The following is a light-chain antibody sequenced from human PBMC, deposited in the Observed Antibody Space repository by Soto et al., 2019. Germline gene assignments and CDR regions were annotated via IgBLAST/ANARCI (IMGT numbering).Light chain of an antibody. CDR2: EVS. V-gene: IGLV2-8*01. CDR1: SSDVGGYNY. J-gene: IGLJ2*01. CDR3: SSYAGSNNPHVV. Sequence: QSALTQPRSASGSPGQSVTISCTGTSSDVGGYNYVSWYQQHPGKAPKLMIYEVSKRPSGVPDRFSGSKSGNTASLTVSGLQAEDEADYYCSSYAGSNNPHVVFGGGTKLTVL.